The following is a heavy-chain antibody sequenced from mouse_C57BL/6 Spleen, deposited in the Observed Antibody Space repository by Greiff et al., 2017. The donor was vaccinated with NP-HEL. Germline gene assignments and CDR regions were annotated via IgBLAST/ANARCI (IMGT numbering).Heavy chain of an antibody. CDR3: ARWNYGPYFDY. CDR2: IDPSDSYT. V-gene: IGHV1-50*01. Sequence: QVQLQQPGAELVKPGASVKLSCKASGYTFTSYWMQWVKQRPGQGLEWIGEIDPSDSYTNYNQKFKGKATLTVDTSSSPAYMQRSSLTSEDSAVYYCARWNYGPYFDYWGQGTTLTVSS. CDR1: GYTFTSYW. D-gene: IGHD1-1*02. J-gene: IGHJ2*01.